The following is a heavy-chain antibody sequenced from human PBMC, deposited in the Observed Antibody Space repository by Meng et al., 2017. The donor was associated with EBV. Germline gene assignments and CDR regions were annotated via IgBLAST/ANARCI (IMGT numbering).Heavy chain of an antibody. D-gene: IGHD2-8*01. CDR3: ARDRTSNRFDY. V-gene: IGHV3-21*01. CDR1: GFTLRSYS. Sequence: EGQSEESGGGLVKPGESLRLSCAASGFTLRSYSMNWVRLAPGKGLEWVSSISSNSIDIYYADLVKGRFTISRDNAKNSLFLQMNSLRAEDTAVYYCARDRTSNRFDYWGQGTLVTVSS. CDR2: ISSNSIDI. J-gene: IGHJ4*02.